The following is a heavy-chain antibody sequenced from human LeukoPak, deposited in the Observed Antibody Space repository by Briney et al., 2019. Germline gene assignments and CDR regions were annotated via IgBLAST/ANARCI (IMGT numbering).Heavy chain of an antibody. Sequence: PGGSLRLSCAASGFTFSSYSMNWVRQAPGKGLEWVSSISSSSSYIYYADSVKGRFTISRDNAKNSLYLQMNSLRAEDTAVYYCARDPERPFIAVAGTVWFDPWGQGTLVTVSS. V-gene: IGHV3-21*01. J-gene: IGHJ5*02. CDR1: GFTFSSYS. D-gene: IGHD6-19*01. CDR3: ARDPERPFIAVAGTVWFDP. CDR2: ISSSSSYI.